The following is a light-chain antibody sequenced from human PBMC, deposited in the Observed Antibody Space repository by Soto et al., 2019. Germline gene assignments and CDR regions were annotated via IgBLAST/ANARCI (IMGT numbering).Light chain of an antibody. CDR3: QQSYDHPLT. J-gene: IGKJ5*01. V-gene: IGKV1-39*01. Sequence: DIQMTQSPSSLSASVGDRVSITCRASQSIGNYLNWFQQKPGEAPKLLIYRAYTLQSGVPSRFSGSGSGTDFTLTISSLQPEDFATYHCQQSYDHPLTFGQGTRLEI. CDR1: QSIGNY. CDR2: RAY.